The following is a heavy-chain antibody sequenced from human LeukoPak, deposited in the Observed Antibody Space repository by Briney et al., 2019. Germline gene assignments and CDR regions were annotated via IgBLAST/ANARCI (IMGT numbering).Heavy chain of an antibody. CDR3: ARESPYSSSWYWSPYYYYYYMDV. CDR1: GGSISSYY. D-gene: IGHD6-13*01. V-gene: IGHV4-4*07. J-gene: IGHJ6*03. Sequence: PSETLSLTCTVSGGSISSYYWSWIRQPAGKGLEWIGRIYTSGSTNYNPSLKSRVTMSVDTSKNQFSLKLSSVTAADTAVYCCARESPYSSSWYWSPYYYYYYMDVWGKGTTVTISS. CDR2: IYTSGST.